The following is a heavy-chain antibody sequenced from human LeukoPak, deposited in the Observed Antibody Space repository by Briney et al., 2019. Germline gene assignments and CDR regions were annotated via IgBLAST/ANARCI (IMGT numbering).Heavy chain of an antibody. Sequence: GASVTVSFKASGYTFTGQFIHWLRQAPGQGLEWMGWIDPPSGTPHYAQKFQDTVTLTRDTSIGTAYMEVHRLQSDDTAVYYCARSGFSTGFYLDFWGQGTLISVSS. CDR1: GYTFTGQF. D-gene: IGHD6-19*01. V-gene: IGHV1-2*02. J-gene: IGHJ4*02. CDR2: IDPPSGTP. CDR3: ARSGFSTGFYLDF.